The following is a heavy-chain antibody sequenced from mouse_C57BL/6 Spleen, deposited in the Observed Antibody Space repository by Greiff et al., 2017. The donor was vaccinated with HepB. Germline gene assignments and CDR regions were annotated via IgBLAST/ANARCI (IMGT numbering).Heavy chain of an antibody. CDR2: IWTGGGT. V-gene: IGHV2-9-1*01. CDR1: GFSLTSYA. J-gene: IGHJ1*03. CDR3: ARERYGSSSYWYFDV. Sequence: VQRVESGPGLVAPSQSLSITCTVSGFSLTSYAISWVRQPPGKGLEWLGVIWTGGGTNYNSALKSRLSISKDNSKSQVFLKMNSLQTDDTARYYCARERYGSSSYWYFDVWGTGTTVTVSS. D-gene: IGHD1-1*01.